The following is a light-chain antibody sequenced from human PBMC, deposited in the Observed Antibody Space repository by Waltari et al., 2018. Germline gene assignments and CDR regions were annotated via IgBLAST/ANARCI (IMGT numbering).Light chain of an antibody. CDR2: KAS. V-gene: IGKV1-5*03. CDR1: QSISNW. J-gene: IGKJ2*01. CDR3: QQYKTYSS. Sequence: DIQMTQSPSSLSASVGDRVTITCRASQSISNWLAWYQQKPGKAPILLIYKASILKSGVPSRFRGSGSGKQVTLPISRLQPGDFATYYCQQYKTYSSFGQETKLEIK.